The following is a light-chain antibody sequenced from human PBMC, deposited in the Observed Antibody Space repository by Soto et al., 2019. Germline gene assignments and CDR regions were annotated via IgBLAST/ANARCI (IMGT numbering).Light chain of an antibody. CDR2: DVS. Sequence: QSVLTQPRSVSGSPGQSVTISCTGISSDVGVYNYVSWYQQHPGKVPKLMIFDVSKRPSGVPDRFSGSNSGNTASLTISGLQAEDEANYYCCSYAGSSTFVFGGGTKLTVL. CDR1: SSDVGVYNY. V-gene: IGLV2-11*01. J-gene: IGLJ2*01. CDR3: CSYAGSSTFV.